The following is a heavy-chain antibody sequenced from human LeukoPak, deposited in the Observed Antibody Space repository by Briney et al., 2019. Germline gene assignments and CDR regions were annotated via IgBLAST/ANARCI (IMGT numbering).Heavy chain of an antibody. CDR1: GFTFSSYA. D-gene: IGHD6-13*01. CDR2: ISYDGSNK. J-gene: IGHJ4*02. CDR3: ARDTGVVGYSSSWPREPGFDY. V-gene: IGHV3-30-3*01. Sequence: GGSLRLSCAASGFTFSSYAMHWVRQAPGKGLEWVAVISYDGSNKYYADSVKGRFTISRGNSKNTLYLQMNSLRAEDTAVYYCARDTGVVGYSSSWPREPGFDYWGQGTLVTVSS.